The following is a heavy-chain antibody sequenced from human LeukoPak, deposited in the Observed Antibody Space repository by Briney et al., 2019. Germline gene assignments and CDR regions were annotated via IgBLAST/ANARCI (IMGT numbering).Heavy chain of an antibody. CDR1: GSTFSRYW. V-gene: IGHV3-74*01. D-gene: IGHD3-10*01. CDR2: VKSDGSDT. Sequence: GGSLRLSCAASGSTFSRYWMHWVRQAPGKGLVWVSRVKSDGSDTIYADSVKGRFTISRDNAKNTPYLQMDSLRAEDTAVYYCTTGIGNYYYYWGQGTLVTVAS. J-gene: IGHJ4*02. CDR3: TTGIGNYYYY.